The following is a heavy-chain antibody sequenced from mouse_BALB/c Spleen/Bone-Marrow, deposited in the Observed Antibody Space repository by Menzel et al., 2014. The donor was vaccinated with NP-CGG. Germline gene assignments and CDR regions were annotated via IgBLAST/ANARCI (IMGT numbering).Heavy chain of an antibody. CDR2: IYPGDGGT. Sequence: ESGAELARPGASVKLSCKASGYTFTSYWMQWVKQRPGQGLEWIGAIYPGDGGTRYTQKFKGKASLTADKSSSTAYMQLSSLASEDSAVYYCARWRYYFDYWGQGTTLTVSS. D-gene: IGHD2-3*01. J-gene: IGHJ2*01. V-gene: IGHV1-87*01. CDR1: GYTFTSYW. CDR3: ARWRYYFDY.